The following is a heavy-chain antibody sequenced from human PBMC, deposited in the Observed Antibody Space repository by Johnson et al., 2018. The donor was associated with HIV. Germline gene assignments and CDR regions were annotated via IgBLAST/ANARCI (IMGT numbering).Heavy chain of an antibody. CDR2: IRYDGSNK. D-gene: IGHD6-13*01. CDR1: GFTFSSYG. Sequence: QVQLVESGGGVVQPGGSLRLSCAASGFTFSSYGMHWVRQAPGKGLEWVAFIRYDGSNKYYADSVKGRFTISRDNSKNTLYLQMNSLRPDDTAVYFCARDRPYSSSGRGAFDIWGQGTMVTVSS. CDR3: ARDRPYSSSGRGAFDI. V-gene: IGHV3-30*02. J-gene: IGHJ3*02.